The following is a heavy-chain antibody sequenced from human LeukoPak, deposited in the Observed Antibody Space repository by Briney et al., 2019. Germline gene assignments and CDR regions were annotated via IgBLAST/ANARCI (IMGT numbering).Heavy chain of an antibody. CDR1: AFTFSDYG. CDR2: ISRSSITI. D-gene: IGHD2-15*01. Sequence: GGSLRLSCAASAFTFSDYGMNWVRQAPGKGLEWVSYISRSSITIYYADSVKGRFTIYRDNAKHSLYLQLNRLSAEATAIYCCARDPPPDYCGGGTCYPYYFDYWGRGTLVTVSS. V-gene: IGHV3-48*01. CDR3: ARDPPPDYCGGGTCYPYYFDY. J-gene: IGHJ4*02.